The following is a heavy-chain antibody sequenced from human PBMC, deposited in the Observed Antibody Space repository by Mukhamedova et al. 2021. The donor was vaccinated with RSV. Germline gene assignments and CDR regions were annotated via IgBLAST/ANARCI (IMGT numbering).Heavy chain of an antibody. V-gene: IGHV4-59*01. D-gene: IGHD3-10*01. CDR3: ARVSRNYYGSGSYYNY. CDR1: GDSISSYY. CDR2: IYYSGST. J-gene: IGHJ4*01. Sequence: GDSISSYYWSWIRQPPGKGLEWIGYIYYSGSTNYNPSLKSRVTISVDTSKNQFSLKLSSVTAADTAVYYCARVSRNYYGSGSYYNY.